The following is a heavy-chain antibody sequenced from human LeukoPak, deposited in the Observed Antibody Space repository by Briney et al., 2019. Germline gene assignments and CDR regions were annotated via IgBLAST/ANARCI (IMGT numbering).Heavy chain of an antibody. Sequence: PSETLSLTCTVSGGSISSSSYYWGWIRQPPGKGLEWVGSIYYSGSTYYNPSLKSRVTISVDTSKNQFSLKLSSVTAADTAVYYCAREGVDDAFDIWGQGTMVTVSS. CDR1: GGSISSSSYY. CDR2: IYYSGST. D-gene: IGHD2-15*01. CDR3: AREGVDDAFDI. V-gene: IGHV4-39*07. J-gene: IGHJ3*02.